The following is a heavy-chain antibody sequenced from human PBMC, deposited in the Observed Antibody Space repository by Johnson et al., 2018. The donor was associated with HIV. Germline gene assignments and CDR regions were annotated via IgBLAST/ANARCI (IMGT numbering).Heavy chain of an antibody. CDR2: IRYDGSNK. Sequence: QMLLVESGGGVVQPGRSLRLSCAASVFTFSSYAMHWVRQAPGKGLEWVAFIRYDGSNKYYADSVKGRFTISRDNSKNTLYLQMNSLRAEDTAVYYCARDHSRDEAFDILGQGTMVTVSS. D-gene: IGHD5-24*01. V-gene: IGHV3-33*08. CDR3: ARDHSRDEAFDI. J-gene: IGHJ3*02. CDR1: VFTFSSYA.